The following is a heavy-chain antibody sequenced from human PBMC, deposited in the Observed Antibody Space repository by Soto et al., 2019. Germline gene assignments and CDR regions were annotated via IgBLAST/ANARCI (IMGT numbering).Heavy chain of an antibody. V-gene: IGHV3-30-3*01. D-gene: IGHD3-9*01. CDR2: ISYDGSNK. CDR1: GFTFSSYA. Sequence: QVQLVESGGGVVQPGRSLRLSCAASGFTFSSYAMHWVRQAPGKGLEWVAVISYDGSNKYYADSVKGRFTISRDNSKNTLYLQMNRLGGEETAVYYCGRETMDYDFLTGYFKGSYYYGMDVWGQGTTVTVSS. J-gene: IGHJ6*02. CDR3: GRETMDYDFLTGYFKGSYYYGMDV.